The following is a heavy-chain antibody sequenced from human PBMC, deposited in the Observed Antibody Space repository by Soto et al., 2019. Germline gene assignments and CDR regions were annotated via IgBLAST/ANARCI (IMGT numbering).Heavy chain of an antibody. V-gene: IGHV3-33*01. Sequence: PGGSLRLSCAASGFTFSSYGMHWVRQAPGKGLEWVAVIWYDGSNKYYADSVKGRFTISRDNSKNTLYLQMNSLRAEDTAVYYCAREGKAYDILTASFDYWGQGTLVTVSS. CDR3: AREGKAYDILTASFDY. CDR2: IWYDGSNK. CDR1: GFTFSSYG. J-gene: IGHJ4*02. D-gene: IGHD3-9*01.